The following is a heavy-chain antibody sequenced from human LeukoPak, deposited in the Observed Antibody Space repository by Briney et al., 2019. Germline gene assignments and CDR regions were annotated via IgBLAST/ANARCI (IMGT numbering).Heavy chain of an antibody. CDR1: GFTFSSYG. D-gene: IGHD1-26*01. Sequence: GRSLRLSCAASGFTFSSYGMHWVRQAPGKGLEWVAVIWYDGSNKYYADSVKGRFTISRDNSKNTLYLQMNSLRAEDTAVYYCARGRGPRETPYYFDYWGQGTLVTVSS. CDR2: IWYDGSNK. CDR3: ARGRGPRETPYYFDY. J-gene: IGHJ4*02. V-gene: IGHV3-33*01.